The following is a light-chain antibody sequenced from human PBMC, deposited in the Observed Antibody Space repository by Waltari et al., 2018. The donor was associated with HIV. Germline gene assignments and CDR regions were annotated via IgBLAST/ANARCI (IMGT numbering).Light chain of an antibody. Sequence: QSVLTQPPSVSGAPGQRVTTSCTGSSSTIGAPYDVHWYHQLPGSAPKLLIYGNSNRPSGVPDRFSGSKSGTSASLAITELQAEDEADYYCQSYDSSLSGWVFGGGTKLTVL. CDR1: SSTIGAPYD. CDR2: GNS. V-gene: IGLV1-40*01. CDR3: QSYDSSLSGWV. J-gene: IGLJ3*02.